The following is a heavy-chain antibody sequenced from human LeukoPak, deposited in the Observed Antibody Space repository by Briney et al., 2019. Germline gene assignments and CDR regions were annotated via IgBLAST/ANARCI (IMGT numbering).Heavy chain of an antibody. D-gene: IGHD2-2*02. CDR2: IERDGGDK. V-gene: IGHV3-7*05. CDR1: GFTFSSFW. J-gene: IGHJ4*02. CDR3: ARGDEYTTSP. Sequence: AGGSLRLSCAASGFTFSSFWMSWVRQAPGKGLEWVANIERDGGDKYYVDSVKGRFSISRDNAKNSLYLHMNSLRAEDTAVYYCARGDEYTTSPWGQGTLVTVSS.